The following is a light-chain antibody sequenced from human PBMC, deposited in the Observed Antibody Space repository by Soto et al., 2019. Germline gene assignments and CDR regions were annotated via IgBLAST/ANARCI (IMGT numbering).Light chain of an antibody. Sequence: SYELTQPPSVSVAPGQTASFTCGGHNIWSKSVHWYQQKPGQAPILVIYDDDDRPSAIPGRFAGSNSGSAATLTISRVEAGDEADYYCQVWDSDTDHVVFGGGTKLTVL. CDR3: QVWDSDTDHVV. CDR1: NIWSKS. CDR2: DDD. V-gene: IGLV3-21*02. J-gene: IGLJ2*01.